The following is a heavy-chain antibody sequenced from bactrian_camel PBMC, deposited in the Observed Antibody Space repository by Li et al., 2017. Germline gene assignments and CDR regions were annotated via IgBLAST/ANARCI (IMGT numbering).Heavy chain of an antibody. Sequence: QLVESGGGSVQAGGSLRLSCVASGDIYSSDCMGWFRQAPGKEREGVATILREIDTRYADSVKGRFTISKDNAKNTLYLQMSNLKPEDTATYYCAAQYTGISGCYATSLAPASFDYWGQGTQVTVS. D-gene: IGHD1*01. V-gene: IGHV3S53*01. CDR1: GDIYSSDC. J-gene: IGHJ4*01. CDR3: AAQYTGISGCYATSLAPASFDY. CDR2: ILREIDT.